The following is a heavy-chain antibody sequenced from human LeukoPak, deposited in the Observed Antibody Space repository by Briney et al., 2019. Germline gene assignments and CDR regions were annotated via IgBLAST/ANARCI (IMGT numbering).Heavy chain of an antibody. D-gene: IGHD6-13*01. CDR2: ISHDVNIK. J-gene: IGHJ4*02. CDR3: ARSLPYGTTWYGRSDF. CDR1: GFDFHNYV. Sequence: GSLRLSCAASGFDFHNYVIHWVRQAPGKGLEWVAVISHDVNIKYHADSVKGRFTISRDNAMNSLYLQMNSLRAEDTAIYYCARSLPYGTTWYGRSDFWGQGTLVTVSS. V-gene: IGHV3-30-3*01.